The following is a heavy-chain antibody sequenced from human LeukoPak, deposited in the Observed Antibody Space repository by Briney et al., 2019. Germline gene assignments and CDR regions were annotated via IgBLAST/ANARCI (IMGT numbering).Heavy chain of an antibody. Sequence: ASVKVSCKASGYTFTGYYMHWVRQAPGQGLEWMGWINPNSGGTNYAQKFQGRVTMTRDTSISTAYMELSRLRSDDTAMYYCARDVGYDSSGYYAGIDYWGQGSLVTVSS. J-gene: IGHJ4*02. CDR1: GYTFTGYY. CDR3: ARDVGYDSSGYYAGIDY. D-gene: IGHD3-22*01. V-gene: IGHV1-2*02. CDR2: INPNSGGT.